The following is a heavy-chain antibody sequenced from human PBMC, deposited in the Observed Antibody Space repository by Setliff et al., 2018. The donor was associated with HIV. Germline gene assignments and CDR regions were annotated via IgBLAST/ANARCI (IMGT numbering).Heavy chain of an antibody. J-gene: IGHJ5*02. CDR1: GFTISDDW. CDR3: ARNLIRSSYFGVLSNWFDT. V-gene: IGHV3-7*03. D-gene: IGHD3-3*01. Sequence: GGSLRLFCAASGFTISDDWMTWVRQAPGKGLEWVANIKKDESEKYYLASVKGRFTISRDNAKNSLFLQMNNLRAEDTAVYYCARNLIRSSYFGVLSNWFDTWGQGTLVTVSS. CDR2: IKKDESEK.